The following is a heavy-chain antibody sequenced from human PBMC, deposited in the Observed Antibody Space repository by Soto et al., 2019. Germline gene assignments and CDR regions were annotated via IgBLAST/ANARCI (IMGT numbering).Heavy chain of an antibody. Sequence: GGSLRLSCAASGFTFSSCDMHWVRQATGKGLEWVSAIGTAGDTYYPGSVKGRFTISRENAKNSLYLQMNSLRAGDTAVYYCARRGPDDAFDIWGQGTMVTVSS. V-gene: IGHV3-13*01. J-gene: IGHJ3*02. CDR2: IGTAGDT. CDR1: GFTFSSCD. CDR3: ARRGPDDAFDI.